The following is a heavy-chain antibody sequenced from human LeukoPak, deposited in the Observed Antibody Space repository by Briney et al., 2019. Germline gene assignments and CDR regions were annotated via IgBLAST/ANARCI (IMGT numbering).Heavy chain of an antibody. J-gene: IGHJ6*02. Sequence: GGSLRLSCVASGFTFSSQAMSGVRQAPGKGLEWVAVISYDGSNKYYADSVKGRFTISRDNSKNTLYLQMNSLRAEDTAVYYCAKEFYYGSGSYYYYGMDVWGQGTTVTVSS. V-gene: IGHV3-30*18. CDR2: ISYDGSNK. CDR1: GFTFSSQA. CDR3: AKEFYYGSGSYYYYGMDV. D-gene: IGHD3-10*01.